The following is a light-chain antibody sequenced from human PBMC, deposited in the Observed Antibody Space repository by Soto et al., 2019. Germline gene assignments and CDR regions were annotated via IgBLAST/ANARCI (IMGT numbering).Light chain of an antibody. CDR1: SGDSSYA. CDR2: LNSDGSH. CDR3: QTWGTGPWV. Sequence: QLVLTQSPSASASLGASVKLTCSQSSGDSSYAIAWHQQQPEKGPRYLMKLNSDGSHSKGDGIPDRFSGSNSGAERYLTISSLQSEDEADYYCQTWGTGPWVFGGGTKLTVL. V-gene: IGLV4-69*01. J-gene: IGLJ3*02.